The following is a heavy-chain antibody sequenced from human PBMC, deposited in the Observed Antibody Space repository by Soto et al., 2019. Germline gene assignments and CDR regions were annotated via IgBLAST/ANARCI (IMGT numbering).Heavy chain of an antibody. CDR3: ARENRSWIQLWTSYYFDY. D-gene: IGHD5-18*01. V-gene: IGHV1-18*01. J-gene: IGHJ4*02. CDR1: GYTFTSYG. Sequence: QVQLVQSGAEVKKPGASVKVSCKASGYTFTSYGISWVRQAPGQGLEWMGWISAYNGNTNYAQKLQGRVTMTTDTSTSTAYMELRSLRSDHTAVYYCARENRSWIQLWTSYYFDYWGQGTLVTVSS. CDR2: ISAYNGNT.